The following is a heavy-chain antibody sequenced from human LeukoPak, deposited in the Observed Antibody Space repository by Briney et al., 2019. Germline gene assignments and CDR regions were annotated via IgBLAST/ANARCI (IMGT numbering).Heavy chain of an antibody. CDR3: ATAVGYCSGGSCEIDY. Sequence: GGSLRLSCAASGFTFSSYSMNWVRQAPGKGLEWVSSISSSSSYIYYADSVKGRFTISRDNAKNSLYLQMNSLRAEDTAVYYCATAVGYCSGGSCEIDYWGQGTLVTVSS. J-gene: IGHJ4*02. V-gene: IGHV3-21*01. CDR2: ISSSSSYI. CDR1: GFTFSSYS. D-gene: IGHD2-15*01.